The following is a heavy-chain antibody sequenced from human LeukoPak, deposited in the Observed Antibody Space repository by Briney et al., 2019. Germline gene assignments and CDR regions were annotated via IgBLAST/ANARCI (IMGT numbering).Heavy chain of an antibody. CDR3: ATGIVASGFGAFDI. CDR1: GFTFSSYD. D-gene: IGHD3-22*01. J-gene: IGHJ3*02. CDR2: IGTAGDT. Sequence: GGSLRLSCAASGFTFSSYDMHWVRQATGKGLEWVSAIGTAGDTYYPGSVKGRFTISRENAKNSLYLQMNSLRAGDTAVYYCATGIVASGFGAFDIWAKEQWSPSLQ. V-gene: IGHV3-13*04.